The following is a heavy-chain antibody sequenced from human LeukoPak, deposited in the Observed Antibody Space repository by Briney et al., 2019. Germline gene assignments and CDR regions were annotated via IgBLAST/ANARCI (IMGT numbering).Heavy chain of an antibody. Sequence: GGSLRLSCVASEFTFDDYETSWVRQAPGKGLEWVSGINWNGGSTGYADSVKGRFTISRDNAKISLYLQMDSLRAEDTALYYCNGYCSSASCYSDMDVWGQGTTVTVSS. V-gene: IGHV3-20*04. CDR1: EFTFDDYE. CDR2: INWNGGST. D-gene: IGHD2-2*02. J-gene: IGHJ6*02. CDR3: NGYCSSASCYSDMDV.